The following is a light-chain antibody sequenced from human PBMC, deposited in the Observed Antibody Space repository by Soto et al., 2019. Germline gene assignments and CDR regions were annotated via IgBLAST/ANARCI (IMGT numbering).Light chain of an antibody. Sequence: QSALTQPPSASGSPGQSVTISCTGTSSDVGGYNYVSWYQQHPSKAPKLMIYEVSKRPSGVPDRFSGSKSGNTASLTVSGLQAEDEADYYCSSYAGSNNLVFGGGTKLIVL. CDR3: SSYAGSNNLV. CDR1: SSDVGGYNY. V-gene: IGLV2-8*01. CDR2: EVS. J-gene: IGLJ2*01.